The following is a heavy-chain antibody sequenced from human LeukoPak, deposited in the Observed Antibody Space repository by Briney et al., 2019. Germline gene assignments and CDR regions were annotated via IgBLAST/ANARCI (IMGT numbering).Heavy chain of an antibody. D-gene: IGHD2-2*01. Sequence: GGSLRLSCAASGFTFSSYGMHWVRQAPGKGLEWVAFIRYDGGNKYYADSVKGRFTISRDNSKNTLYLQMNSLRAEDTAVYYCAKDQRYQLLFDWGQGTLVTVSS. CDR3: AKDQRYQLLFD. CDR1: GFTFSSYG. V-gene: IGHV3-30*02. J-gene: IGHJ4*02. CDR2: IRYDGGNK.